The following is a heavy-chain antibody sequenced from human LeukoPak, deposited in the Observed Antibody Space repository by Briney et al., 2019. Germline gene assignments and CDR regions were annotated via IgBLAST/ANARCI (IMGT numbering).Heavy chain of an antibody. CDR2: IYYSGST. J-gene: IGHJ5*02. V-gene: IGHV4-59*01. D-gene: IGHD1-26*01. CDR3: ARARRGSYYASFDP. CDR1: GGSISSYY. Sequence: SETLSLTCTVSGGSISSYYWSWIRQPPGKGLEWIGYIYYSGSTNYNPSLKSRVTISVDTSKNQFSLKLSSVTAADTAVYYCARARRGSYYASFDPWGQGILVTVSS.